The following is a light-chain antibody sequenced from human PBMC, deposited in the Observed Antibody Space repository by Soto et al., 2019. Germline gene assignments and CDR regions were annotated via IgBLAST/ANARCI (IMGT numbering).Light chain of an antibody. V-gene: IGKV3D-11*02. J-gene: IGKJ5*01. CDR2: DAS. CDR1: QSVSSY. Sequence: EIVLTQSPATLSLSPGERATLSCRASQSVSSYLAWYQQKPGQAPRILIYDASNRATGIPARFSGSGSGTDFTLTISSLEPEDFAVYYCQQRSNWHTFGQGTRLEIK. CDR3: QQRSNWHT.